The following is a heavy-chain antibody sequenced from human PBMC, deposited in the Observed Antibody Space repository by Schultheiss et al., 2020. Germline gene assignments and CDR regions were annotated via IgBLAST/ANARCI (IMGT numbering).Heavy chain of an antibody. CDR1: GFTFSSYG. V-gene: IGHV3-30*12. CDR2: ISYDGSNK. Sequence: GGSLRLSCAASGFTFSSYGMHWVRQAPGKGLEWVAVISYDGSNKYYADSVKGRFTISRDNSKNTLYLQMNSLRAEDTAVYYCAREGTTVTRYYYYGMDVWGQGTTVTVSS. CDR3: AREGTTVTRYYYYGMDV. D-gene: IGHD4-17*01. J-gene: IGHJ6*02.